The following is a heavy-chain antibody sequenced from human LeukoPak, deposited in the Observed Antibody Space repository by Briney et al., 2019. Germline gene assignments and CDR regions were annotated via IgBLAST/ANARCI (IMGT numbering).Heavy chain of an antibody. CDR3: ARPGSSWYRPYYFDY. CDR1: GGSFSGYY. CDR2: INHSGST. D-gene: IGHD6-13*01. J-gene: IGHJ4*02. V-gene: IGHV4-34*01. Sequence: SETLSLTCAVYGGSFSGYYWSWIRQPPGKGLEWIGEINHSGSTNYNPSLKSRVTISVDTSKNQFSLKLSSVTAADTAVYYCARPGSSWYRPYYFDYWGQGTLVTVSS.